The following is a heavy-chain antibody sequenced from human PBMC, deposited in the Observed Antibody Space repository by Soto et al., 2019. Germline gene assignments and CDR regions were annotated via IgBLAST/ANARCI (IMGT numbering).Heavy chain of an antibody. Sequence: SETLSLTCTVSGGSISSGGYYWSWIRQHPGKGLEWIGYIYYSGSTYYNPSPKSRVTMSVDTSKNQFSLKLSSVTAVDTAVYYCARPGVRGYYGGNWFDPWGQGTLVTVSS. V-gene: IGHV4-31*03. CDR3: ARPGVRGYYGGNWFDP. CDR2: IYYSGST. CDR1: GGSISSGGYY. J-gene: IGHJ5*02. D-gene: IGHD3-3*01.